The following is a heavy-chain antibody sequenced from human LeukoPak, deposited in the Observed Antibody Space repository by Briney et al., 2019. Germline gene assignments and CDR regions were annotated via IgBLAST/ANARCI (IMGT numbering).Heavy chain of an antibody. J-gene: IGHJ6*03. CDR3: AREGPALSYMDV. CDR2: IYSGGST. Sequence: GGSLRLSCAASGFTVSCNYMSWVRQAPGKGLEWVSVIYSGGSTYYADSVKGRFTISRDNSKNTLYLQMNSLRAEDTAVYYCAREGPALSYMDVWGKGTTVTVSS. V-gene: IGHV3-53*01. CDR1: GFTVSCNY.